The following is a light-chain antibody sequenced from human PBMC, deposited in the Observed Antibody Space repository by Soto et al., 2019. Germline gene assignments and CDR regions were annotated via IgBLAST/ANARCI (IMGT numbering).Light chain of an antibody. CDR3: QQRSNWPPIT. CDR1: QSVRIY. V-gene: IGKV3-11*01. CDR2: GSS. J-gene: IGKJ5*01. Sequence: EIVLTQFPATLSLSPGDGATLSCRACQSVRIYLAWYQQKSGQAPRLLLYGSSSRATGVADRFSGSGPGTDFTLTISSLEPEDFAVYYCQQRSNWPPITFGQGTRLEIK.